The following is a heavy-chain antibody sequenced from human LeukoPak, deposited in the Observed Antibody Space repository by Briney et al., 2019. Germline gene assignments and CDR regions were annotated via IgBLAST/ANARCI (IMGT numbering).Heavy chain of an antibody. CDR2: ISWNSGSI. Sequence: HPGGSLRLSCAASGFTFDDYAMHWVRQAPGKGLEWVSGISWNSGSIGYADSVKGRFTISRDNAKNSLYLQMNSLRAEDTALYYCAKDISWNTGDAFDIWGRGTMVTVSS. D-gene: IGHD1-1*01. CDR1: GFTFDDYA. J-gene: IGHJ3*02. V-gene: IGHV3-9*01. CDR3: AKDISWNTGDAFDI.